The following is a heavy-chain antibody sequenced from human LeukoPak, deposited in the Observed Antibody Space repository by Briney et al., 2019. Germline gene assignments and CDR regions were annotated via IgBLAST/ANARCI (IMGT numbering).Heavy chain of an antibody. CDR2: INDSGST. Sequence: PSETLSLTCAVYVGSFSGYYWTWIRQPPGKGLQWIGGINDSGSTNYNPSLKSRVSISVVTSKNQFSLKLSSVTAADTAVYYCAREREGYFDLWGRGTRVTVPS. CDR3: AREREGYFDL. V-gene: IGHV4-34*01. CDR1: VGSFSGYY. J-gene: IGHJ2*01.